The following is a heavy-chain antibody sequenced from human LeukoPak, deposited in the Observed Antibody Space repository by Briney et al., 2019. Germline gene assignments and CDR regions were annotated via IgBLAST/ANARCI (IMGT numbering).Heavy chain of an antibody. V-gene: IGHV4-59*08. CDR1: GGSFTSYY. J-gene: IGHJ4*02. CDR2: IYYSGST. D-gene: IGHD5-12*01. CDR3: ARLNGRVATTYFDY. Sequence: KSSETLSLTCTVSGGSFTSYYWSWIRQPPGKGLEWIGYIYYSGSTNYNPSLKSRVTISVDTSKNQFSLKLSSVTAADTAVYYCARLNGRVATTYFDYWGQGTLVTVSS.